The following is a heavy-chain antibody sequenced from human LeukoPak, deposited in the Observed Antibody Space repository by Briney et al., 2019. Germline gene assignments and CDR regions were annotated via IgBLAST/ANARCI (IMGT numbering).Heavy chain of an antibody. J-gene: IGHJ4*02. D-gene: IGHD3-22*01. CDR3: ARAGSGYPDY. CDR2: IYHRGTT. Sequence: PSETLSLTCVVSGYSISSGYFWGCIRQPPGNGLEWIGSIYHRGTTYYNPSLKSRLTISLATSKNQFSLNLSSVTAADTAVYYCARAGSGYPDYWSQGTLVTVSS. CDR1: GYSISSGYF. V-gene: IGHV4-38-2*01.